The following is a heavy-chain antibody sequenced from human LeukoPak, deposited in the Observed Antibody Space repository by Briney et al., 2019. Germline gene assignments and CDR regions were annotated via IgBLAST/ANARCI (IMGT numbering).Heavy chain of an antibody. V-gene: IGHV3-30*18. CDR3: AKGDPMVRGVLDY. D-gene: IGHD3-10*01. CDR1: GFTFSSYG. Sequence: PGGSLRLSCAAPGFTFSSYGMHWVRQAPGKGLEWVAVISYDGSNKYYADSVKGRFTISRDNSKNTLYLLMSSLRAEDTAVYYCAKGDPMVRGVLDYWGQGTLVTVSS. CDR2: ISYDGSNK. J-gene: IGHJ4*02.